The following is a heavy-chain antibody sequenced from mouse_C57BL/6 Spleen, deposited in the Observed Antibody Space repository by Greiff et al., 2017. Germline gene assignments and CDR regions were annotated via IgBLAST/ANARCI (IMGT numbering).Heavy chain of an antibody. D-gene: IGHD1-1*01. V-gene: IGHV1-52*01. CDR2: IDPSDSET. CDR1: GYTFTSYW. Sequence: QVQLQQPGAELVRPGSSVKLSCKASGYTFTSYWMHWVKQRPIQGLEWIGNIDPSDSETHYNQKFKDKATLTVDKSSSTAYMQLSSLTSEDSAVYYCARSTTTVVPYFDYWGQGTTLTVSS. J-gene: IGHJ2*01. CDR3: ARSTTTVVPYFDY.